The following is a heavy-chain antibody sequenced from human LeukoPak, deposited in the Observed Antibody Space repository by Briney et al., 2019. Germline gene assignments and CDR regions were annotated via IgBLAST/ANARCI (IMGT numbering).Heavy chain of an antibody. D-gene: IGHD5-12*01. CDR1: RFIFSGYS. CDR3: ARDRAPRARIGGMDV. Sequence: GGSLRLSCADSRFIFSGYSMNWVRQAPGKGLEWASYISESSSHTYYAASVKGRFTISRDNAKNSLYLQMNGLRADDTGIYYCARDRAPRARIGGMDVWGQGTTVIVSS. V-gene: IGHV3-21*06. CDR2: ISESSSHT. J-gene: IGHJ6*02.